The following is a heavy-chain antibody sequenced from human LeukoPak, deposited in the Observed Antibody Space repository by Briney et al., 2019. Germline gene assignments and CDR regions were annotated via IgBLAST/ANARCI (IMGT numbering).Heavy chain of an antibody. CDR1: GYTFTGYY. J-gene: IGHJ5*02. D-gene: IGHD3-10*02. CDR2: INPNSGGT. Sequence: ASVKVSXKASGYTFTGYYMHWVRQAPGQGLEWMGWINPNSGGTNYAQKFQGRVTMTRDTSISTAYMELSRLRSDDTAVYYCARGRKPFSGTAIYSGNWFDPWGQGTLVTVSS. V-gene: IGHV1-2*02. CDR3: ARGRKPFSGTAIYSGNWFDP.